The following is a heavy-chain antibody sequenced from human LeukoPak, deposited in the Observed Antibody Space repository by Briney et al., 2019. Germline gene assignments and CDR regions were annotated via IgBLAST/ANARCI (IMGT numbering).Heavy chain of an antibody. CDR1: GYTFIRHD. D-gene: IGHD5-18*01. CDR2: MNPNTGAT. Sequence: ASVKVSCKASGYTFIRHDINWMRQAPGRRLEWMGWMNPNTGATGYAQKFRDRVTMSANTSMSTAYLIMDRLTSDDTAVYFSVRDLLLPPDFWGQGTLVSVSS. V-gene: IGHV1-8*01. J-gene: IGHJ4*02. CDR3: VRDLLLPPDF.